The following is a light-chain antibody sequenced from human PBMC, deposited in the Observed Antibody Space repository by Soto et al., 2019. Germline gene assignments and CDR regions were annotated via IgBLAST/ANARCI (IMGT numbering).Light chain of an antibody. J-gene: IGLJ3*02. CDR1: SSDVGGYNY. CDR3: NSYTTMSTLV. Sequence: QSALTQPASVSGSPGQSITISCTGTSSDVGGYNYVSWYQHHPGKAPKLLIYNVSDRPSGVSNRFSGSKSGNTASLTISGLQAEDEDDYYCNSYTTMSTLVFGGGTKVTAL. CDR2: NVS. V-gene: IGLV2-14*03.